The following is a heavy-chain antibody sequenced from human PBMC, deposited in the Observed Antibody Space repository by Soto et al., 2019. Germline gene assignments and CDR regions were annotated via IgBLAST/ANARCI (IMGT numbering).Heavy chain of an antibody. V-gene: IGHV1-2*02. D-gene: IGHD6-6*01. Sequence: QVQLVQSGAEVKKPGASVKVSCKASGYTFTGYYMHWVRQAPGQGPEWMGWINPNSGGTTYAQKVQGRVTVTRDTSISTAYMELSSLRSDDTAVYYGARGGSSSLDYWGQGTLVTVSS. CDR2: INPNSGGT. CDR3: ARGGSSSLDY. CDR1: GYTFTGYY. J-gene: IGHJ4*02.